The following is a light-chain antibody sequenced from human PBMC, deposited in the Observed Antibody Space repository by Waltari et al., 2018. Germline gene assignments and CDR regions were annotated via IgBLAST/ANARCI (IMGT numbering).Light chain of an antibody. CDR3: QSFDNMLSGGVV. Sequence: QSVLTQPPSVSGTPGQRVTISCSGSTSNIGAGPDVPWYQHLPGTAPKLLIYGNNNRPSGVPDRFSGSKSGTSASLAITGLQADDEADYFCQSFDNMLSGGVVFGGGTKLAVL. V-gene: IGLV1-40*01. CDR2: GNN. CDR1: TSNIGAGPD. J-gene: IGLJ2*01.